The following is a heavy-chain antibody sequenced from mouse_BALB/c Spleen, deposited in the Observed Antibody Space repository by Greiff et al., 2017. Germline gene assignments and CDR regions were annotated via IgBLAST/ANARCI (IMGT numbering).Heavy chain of an antibody. D-gene: IGHD1-1*01. Sequence: EVKLMESGPGLVKPSQSLSLTCTVTGYSITSDYAWNWIRQFPGNKLEWMGYISYSGSTCYNPSLKSRISITRDTSKNQFFLHLNSVTTEDTATYYCARGGLLRSAWFAYWGQGTLVTVSA. V-gene: IGHV3-2*02. J-gene: IGHJ3*01. CDR1: GYSITSDYA. CDR2: ISYSGST. CDR3: ARGGLLRSAWFAY.